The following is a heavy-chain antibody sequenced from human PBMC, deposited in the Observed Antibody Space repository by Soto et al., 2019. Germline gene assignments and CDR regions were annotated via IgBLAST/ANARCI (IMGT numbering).Heavy chain of an antibody. CDR2: IYWDDDK. Sequence: QITLKESGPTVVKPTQTLTLTCTFSGFSLSNSGVGLGWIRQPPVKALKWLALIYWDDDKRFSPSLKSRVTTSQHTSPYQLVLTTTNMVPVDTDTYYCAKIFEYSGSALDIWGKGTMVTVSS. J-gene: IGHJ3*02. D-gene: IGHD6-6*01. CDR1: GFSLSNSGVG. CDR3: AKIFEYSGSALDI. V-gene: IGHV2-5*02.